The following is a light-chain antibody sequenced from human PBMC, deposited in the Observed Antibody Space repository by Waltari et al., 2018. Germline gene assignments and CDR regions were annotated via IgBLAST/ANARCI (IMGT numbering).Light chain of an antibody. V-gene: IGKV1-9*01. CDR3: QQFNRYPLT. CDR2: AAS. J-gene: IGKJ4*01. CDR1: QGIRTY. Sequence: IQLTQSPSSLSASVGDRVTITCRASQGIRTYLAWYQQKPGKAPKLLVFAASILQSGVPSRFSGSGSGTDFTLTISSQQPEDFATYYCQQFNRYPLTFGGGTKVEIK.